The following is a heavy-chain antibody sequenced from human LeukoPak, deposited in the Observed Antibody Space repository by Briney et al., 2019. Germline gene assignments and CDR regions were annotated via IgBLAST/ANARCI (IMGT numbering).Heavy chain of an antibody. CDR3: ARANQVSSSGGLDY. J-gene: IGHJ4*02. V-gene: IGHV5-51*01. Sequence: GESLKISCKASGYSCTSHWIGWVRQMPGEGLEWMGIIYPSDSDTKYSPSFQGQVSISADKSITTAYLQLSSLKASDTAMYYCARANQVSSSGGLDYWGQGTLVTVSS. CDR1: GYSCTSHW. D-gene: IGHD3-16*01. CDR2: IYPSDSDT.